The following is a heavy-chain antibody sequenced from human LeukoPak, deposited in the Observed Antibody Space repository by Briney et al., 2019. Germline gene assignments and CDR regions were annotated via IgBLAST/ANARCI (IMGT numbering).Heavy chain of an antibody. D-gene: IGHD6-13*01. CDR3: ASRGSSWFYFDN. CDR1: GFTFSSYD. V-gene: IGHV3-30*03. Sequence: GRSLRLSCAASGFTFSSYDMHWVRQAPGKGLEWVAIISADGHNKYYADSMKGRFSISRDNSKNTLYLQMDSLTTDDTAVYYCASRGSSWFYFDNWGQGTLVTVSS. CDR2: ISADGHNK. J-gene: IGHJ4*02.